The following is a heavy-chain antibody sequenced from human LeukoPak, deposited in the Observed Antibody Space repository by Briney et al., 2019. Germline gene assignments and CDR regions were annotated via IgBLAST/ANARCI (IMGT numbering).Heavy chain of an antibody. CDR1: GYTFTSYG. CDR3: ARESCGGDCYDFDY. V-gene: IGHV1-18*01. Sequence: PGASVTVSCEASGYTFTSYGISWVRQAPGQGLEWMGWISAYNGNTNYAQKLQGRVTMTTDTSTSTAYMELRSLRSDDTAVYYCARESCGGDCYDFDYWGQGTLVTVSS. CDR2: ISAYNGNT. J-gene: IGHJ4*02. D-gene: IGHD2-21*02.